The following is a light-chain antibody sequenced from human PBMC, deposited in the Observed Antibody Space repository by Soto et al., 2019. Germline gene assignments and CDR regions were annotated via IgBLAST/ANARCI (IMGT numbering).Light chain of an antibody. J-gene: IGKJ4*01. CDR1: QSVSNN. Sequence: EIVMTQSPATLSVSPGERATLSCRASQSVSNNLAWYQQKPGQAPRLLIYGASTRATGIPARFSGSGSGTEVTLTISSLQSEDFAVYYCQQDNNWPPLTFGGGTKGEIK. CDR3: QQDNNWPPLT. CDR2: GAS. V-gene: IGKV3-15*01.